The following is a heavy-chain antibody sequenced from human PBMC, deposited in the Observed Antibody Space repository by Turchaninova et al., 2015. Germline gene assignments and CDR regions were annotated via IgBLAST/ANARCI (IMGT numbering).Heavy chain of an antibody. CDR3: ARDRAAMGSGFYYHMDV. V-gene: IGHV3-33*01. J-gene: IGHJ6*03. CDR2: LGYDGSNK. Sequence: QVHLVESGGERGQAGRSLRPHWADCGLTFGYFGMHWVPQCPSKGLDWVAGLGYDGSNKYYADAVKGRFTISRDNSKNTLYLKINSLRADDTAVYYCARDRAAMGSGFYYHMDVWGKGTTVTVSS. D-gene: IGHD3-10*01. CDR1: GLTFGYFG.